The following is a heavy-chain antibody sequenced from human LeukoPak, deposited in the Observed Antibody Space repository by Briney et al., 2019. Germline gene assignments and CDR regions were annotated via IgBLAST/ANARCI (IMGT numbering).Heavy chain of an antibody. Sequence: PSETLSLTCTVPRGSISSYYWSSIRQPPGKGLEGSGYIYYSGSTNYNPSLKSRVTISVDTSKNQFSLKLSSVTAADTAVYYCARGIWAPLDAFDIWGQGTMVTVSS. CDR2: IYYSGST. J-gene: IGHJ3*02. CDR3: ARGIWAPLDAFDI. CDR1: RGSISSYY. V-gene: IGHV4-59*01. D-gene: IGHD7-27*01.